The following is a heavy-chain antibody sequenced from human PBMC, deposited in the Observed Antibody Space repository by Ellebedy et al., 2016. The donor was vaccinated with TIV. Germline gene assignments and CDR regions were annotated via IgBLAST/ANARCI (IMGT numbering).Heavy chain of an antibody. Sequence: SETLSLTCTVSGDSISGGYWNWIRQPPGKGLEWIGYIYYSETPKYNPSLKSRVTITVDTSKNQFSLKLSSVTAADTAVYYCAKDEAADSGIGLDPWGQGTLVTVSS. D-gene: IGHD6-13*01. V-gene: IGHV4-4*08. CDR1: GDSISGGY. CDR3: AKDEAADSGIGLDP. CDR2: IYYSETP. J-gene: IGHJ5*02.